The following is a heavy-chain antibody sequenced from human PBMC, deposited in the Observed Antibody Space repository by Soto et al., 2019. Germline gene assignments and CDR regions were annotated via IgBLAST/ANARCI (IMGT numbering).Heavy chain of an antibody. V-gene: IGHV1-8*01. CDR1: GYTFRYDY. CDR3: ARVGAWALRNLDY. CDR2: MNPNSGNT. Sequence: ASVKVSCEASGYTFRYDYIIWVREATGQGLEWMGWMNPNSGNTGYAQKFQGRITMTRNTSISTAYMEMNSLTSEDTAVYYCARVGAWALRNLDYWGQGTRVTVSS. D-gene: IGHD3-16*01. J-gene: IGHJ4*02.